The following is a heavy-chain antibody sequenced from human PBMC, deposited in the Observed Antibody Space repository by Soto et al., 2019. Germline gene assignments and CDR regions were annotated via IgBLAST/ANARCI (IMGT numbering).Heavy chain of an antibody. D-gene: IGHD3-22*01. CDR3: ARLGGRGDSSGYYPYYYYYYGMDV. CDR1: GGSISSYY. J-gene: IGHJ6*02. V-gene: IGHV4-59*01. CDR2: IYYSGST. Sequence: SETLSLTCTVSGGSISSYYWSWIRQPPGKGLEWIGYIYYSGSTNYNPSLKSRVTISVDTSKNQFSLKLSSVTAADKAVYYCARLGGRGDSSGYYPYYYYYYGMDVWGQGTTVTVAS.